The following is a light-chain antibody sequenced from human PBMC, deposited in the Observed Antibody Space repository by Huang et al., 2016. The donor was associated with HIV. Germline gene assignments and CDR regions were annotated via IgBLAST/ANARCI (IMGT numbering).Light chain of an antibody. CDR2: TAS. V-gene: IGKV1-33*01. CDR3: QQYDNVPIT. Sequence: DIQMTQSPSSLSASVGDRVTITCQASQAISTYLNWYQQKPEKAPKVLIYTASNLETGVPSRFSGSGSGTNFTVTSSSLQPEDIATYYCQQYDNVPITFGQGTRLEI. J-gene: IGKJ5*01. CDR1: QAISTY.